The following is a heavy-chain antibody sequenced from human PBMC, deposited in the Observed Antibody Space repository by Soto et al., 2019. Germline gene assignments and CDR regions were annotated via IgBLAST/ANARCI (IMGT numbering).Heavy chain of an antibody. CDR1: GDSISTDYY. J-gene: IGHJ5*01. V-gene: IGHV4-30-4*01. D-gene: IGHD3-22*01. CDR3: ARDTASKDYDSHSYNPHFDS. CDR2: IYYTGGT. Sequence: SETLSLTCPVSGDSISTDYYCSWIRQPPGKGLEWIGHIYYTGGTFYSPSLKSQLALSVDTSKNQFSLRLSSVTAADTAVYYCARDTASKDYDSHSYNPHFDSWGQGALVTVSS.